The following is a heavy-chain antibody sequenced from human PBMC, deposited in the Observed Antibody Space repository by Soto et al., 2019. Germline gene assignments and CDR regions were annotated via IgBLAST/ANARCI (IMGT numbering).Heavy chain of an antibody. D-gene: IGHD6-13*01. CDR3: ARVGYSSSWIFDY. Sequence: GGSLRLSCAASGFTFSSYSMNWVRQAPGKGLEWVSSISSSSSYIYYADSVKGRFTISRDNAKNSLYLQMNSLRAEDTAVYYCARVGYSSSWIFDYWGQGTLVTVSS. J-gene: IGHJ4*02. CDR1: GFTFSSYS. CDR2: ISSSSSYI. V-gene: IGHV3-21*01.